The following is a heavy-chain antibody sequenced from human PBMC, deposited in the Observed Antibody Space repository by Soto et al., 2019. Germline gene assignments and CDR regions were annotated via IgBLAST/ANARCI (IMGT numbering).Heavy chain of an antibody. Sequence: EVQLVETGGGLIQPGGSLRLTCAASGLTVSDSDVSWVRQAPGKGLEWVALFNSFGSTYYAHSLKGRFTISRDNSQNTVYLQMGSLRAEETAVYYCAREYYDPWTGYSGFDYWGQGTLVTVSS. CDR2: FNSFGST. J-gene: IGHJ4*02. V-gene: IGHV3-53*02. CDR3: AREYYDPWTGYSGFDY. CDR1: GLTVSDSD. D-gene: IGHD3-3*01.